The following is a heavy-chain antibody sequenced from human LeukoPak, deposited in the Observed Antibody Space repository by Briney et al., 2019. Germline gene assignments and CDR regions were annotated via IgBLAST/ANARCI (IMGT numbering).Heavy chain of an antibody. CDR2: IYYSGST. D-gene: IGHD1-26*01. V-gene: IGHV4-39*01. J-gene: IGHJ4*02. CDR3: ARGSYYAFDY. Sequence: PSETLSLTCTVSGGSISSSSYYWGWIRQPPGKGLEWIGSIYYSGSTYYNPSLKSRVTISVDTSKNQFSLKLSSVTPEDTAVYYCARGSYYAFDYWGQGTLVTVSS. CDR1: GGSISSSSYY.